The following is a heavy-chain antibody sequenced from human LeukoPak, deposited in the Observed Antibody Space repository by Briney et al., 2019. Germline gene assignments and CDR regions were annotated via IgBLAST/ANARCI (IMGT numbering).Heavy chain of an antibody. V-gene: IGHV3-30-3*01. D-gene: IGHD3-16*01. J-gene: IGHJ4*02. CDR3: AREMITFGGSTGFDY. Sequence: PGGSLRLSCAASGFTFSNYTIHWVRQAPGKGLEWVAVISYDGPNTYYADSVKGRFTISRDKPKNTLYLQMNSLRAEDTAMYYCAREMITFGGSTGFDYWGQGTLVTVSS. CDR1: GFTFSNYT. CDR2: ISYDGPNT.